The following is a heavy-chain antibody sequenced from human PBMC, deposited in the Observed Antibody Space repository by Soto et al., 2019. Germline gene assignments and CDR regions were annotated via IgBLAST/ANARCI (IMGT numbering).Heavy chain of an antibody. CDR3: ARELLFYDSDGFSWDDAFDI. Sequence: NLSLTCAVSDGSLSSSAYSWSWIRQPPGEGLEWIGFIYQSGSTYYNPSLKSRVTMSLDRPKNQFSLKLSSVTAADTAVYYCARELLFYDSDGFSWDDAFDIWGQGTMVTVSS. D-gene: IGHD3-22*01. CDR2: IYQSGST. CDR1: DGSLSSSAYS. V-gene: IGHV4-30-2*01. J-gene: IGHJ3*02.